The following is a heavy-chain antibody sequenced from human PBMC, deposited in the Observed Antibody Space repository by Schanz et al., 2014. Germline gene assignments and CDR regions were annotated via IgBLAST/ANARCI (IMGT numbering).Heavy chain of an antibody. Sequence: QVQLVQSGAEVKKPGASVKVSCKASGYTFVSYSMHWVRQAPGQGLEWMGWINPNSGTTNYAQKFQGWVTMTRDTSTSTAYMELRSLRADDTAVYYCAKSKSQLPLFDYWGQGTLVAVSA. D-gene: IGHD2-21*01. CDR3: AKSKSQLPLFDY. CDR1: GYTFVSYS. CDR2: INPNSGTT. V-gene: IGHV1-2*04. J-gene: IGHJ4*02.